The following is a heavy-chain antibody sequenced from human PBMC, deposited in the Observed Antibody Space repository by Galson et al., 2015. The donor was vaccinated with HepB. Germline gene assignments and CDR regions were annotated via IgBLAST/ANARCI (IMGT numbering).Heavy chain of an antibody. D-gene: IGHD2-8*01. J-gene: IGHJ6*02. V-gene: IGHV3-23*01. CDR3: AKDQNWTKSVCYTYFYNGMDV. CDR1: KFSFSDYA. CDR2: ISGSGIST. Sequence: SLRLSCAASKFSFSDYAMSWVRQAPGKGLEWLSFISGSGISTYYANSVKGRVTISRANSNNMLYLQMNSLRAEDTAVYYCAKDQNWTKSVCYTYFYNGMDVWGQGTTVTVSS.